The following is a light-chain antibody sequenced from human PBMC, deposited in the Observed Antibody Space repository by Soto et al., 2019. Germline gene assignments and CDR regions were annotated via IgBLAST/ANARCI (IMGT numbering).Light chain of an antibody. CDR2: EVS. Sequence: QSVLTKPPSANGSPGQSVTISCTGTSSDVGAYNYVSWYQQLPGKAPKLIIYEVSKRPSGVPDRFSGSKSGNTASLTVSGLQAEDEADYYCTSYAGTYSFFYVFGTGTKSPS. CDR3: TSYAGTYSFFYV. J-gene: IGLJ1*01. V-gene: IGLV2-8*01. CDR1: SSDVGAYNY.